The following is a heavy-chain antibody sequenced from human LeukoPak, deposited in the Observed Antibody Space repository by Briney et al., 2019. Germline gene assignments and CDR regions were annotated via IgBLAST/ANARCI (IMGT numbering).Heavy chain of an antibody. CDR2: IYSSGST. V-gene: IGHV4-31*02. CDR3: TYGDFKNWFDP. CDR1: GGSISSGYYY. Sequence: SSETLSLTCSVSGGSISSGYYYWTWIRQHPGTGLEWIGYIYSSGSTHYNPSLKSRSTISVDTSKNQFSLKLTSVTAADTAVYFCTYGDFKNWFDPWGQGILVTVSS. D-gene: IGHD4-17*01. J-gene: IGHJ5*02.